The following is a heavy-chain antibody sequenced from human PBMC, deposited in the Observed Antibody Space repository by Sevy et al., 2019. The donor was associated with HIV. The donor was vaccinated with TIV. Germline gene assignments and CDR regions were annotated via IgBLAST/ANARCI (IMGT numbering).Heavy chain of an antibody. Sequence: ASVKVSCKVCGYTLSQLSMHWVRQAPGKGLEWMGSFDPEDGETLYAQKLQGRVTMTEDTSIDPAYMELNSLRSEDTAVYYCATTKDYYESSGCPFDYWGQGTLVTVSS. CDR2: FDPEDGET. J-gene: IGHJ4*02. D-gene: IGHD3-22*01. V-gene: IGHV1-24*01. CDR3: ATTKDYYESSGCPFDY. CDR1: GYTLSQLS.